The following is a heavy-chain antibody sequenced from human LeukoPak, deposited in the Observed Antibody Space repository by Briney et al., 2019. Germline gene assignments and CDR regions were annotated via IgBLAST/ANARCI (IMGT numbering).Heavy chain of an antibody. CDR2: IKEDGSER. D-gene: IGHD6-13*01. Sequence: GGSLRLSCEGSAFIFSGHWMNWVRQTPGKGLEWVASIKEDGSERQYVDSVKGRFTITRDNAKNSLSLQMNSLRAEDTAVYYCVRAIAVAASYWGQGALVTVSS. CDR1: AFIFSGHW. J-gene: IGHJ4*02. V-gene: IGHV3-7*01. CDR3: VRAIAVAASY.